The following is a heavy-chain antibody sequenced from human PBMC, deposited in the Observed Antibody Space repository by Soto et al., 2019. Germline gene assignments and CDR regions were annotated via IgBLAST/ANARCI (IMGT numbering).Heavy chain of an antibody. CDR3: AKDRRGAYCSGGICYSPDY. CDR1: GFTFSSHV. Sequence: EVQLWESGGGLVQPGGSLRLSCAVSGFTFSSHVMSWVRQAPGKGLEWVSAISGTGGTYYADSVKGRFTISRDKSKNALYLQMNNLRDEDTAVYYCAKDRRGAYCSGGICYSPDYWGQGTLVIVSS. CDR2: ISGTGGT. V-gene: IGHV3-23*01. D-gene: IGHD2-15*01. J-gene: IGHJ4*02.